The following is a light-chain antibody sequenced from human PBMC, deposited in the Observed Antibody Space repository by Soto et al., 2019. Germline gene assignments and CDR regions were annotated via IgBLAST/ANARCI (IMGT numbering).Light chain of an antibody. J-gene: IGKJ1*01. CDR1: QSISSW. CDR2: DAS. CDR3: QQYHNLWT. Sequence: MQITQSPSTLSASVGDRVTITCRASQSISSWLAWYQQKPGKAPKLLIYDASTLKSGVPARFSGSGSGTEFTLTITSLQSEDFALYYCQQYHNLWTFGQGTKVDIK. V-gene: IGKV1-5*01.